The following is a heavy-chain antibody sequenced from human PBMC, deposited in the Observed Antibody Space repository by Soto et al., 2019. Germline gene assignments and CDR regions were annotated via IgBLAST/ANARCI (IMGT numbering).Heavy chain of an antibody. D-gene: IGHD3-16*01. V-gene: IGHV2-5*02. Sequence: QITLKESGPTLVKPTQTLTLTCTFSGFSLSTSGVGVGWIRQPPGKALEWLALIYWDDDKRYSPSLKSRLTIPKDPSKNQVVLTMTNMDPVDTAPYYCAHSGGGRGDVWGQGTTVTVSS. CDR1: GFSLSTSGVG. CDR2: IYWDDDK. J-gene: IGHJ6*02. CDR3: AHSGGGRGDV.